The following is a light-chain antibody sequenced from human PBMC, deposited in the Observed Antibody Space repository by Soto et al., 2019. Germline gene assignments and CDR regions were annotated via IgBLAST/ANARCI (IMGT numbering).Light chain of an antibody. V-gene: IGKV1-5*03. CDR3: QHCDNSLWT. CDR2: QTS. CDR1: QNTGIW. Sequence: IQMTQSPSTLYASVGDRVTITCRASQNTGIWLSWYQQKPGGAPKLLIYQTSTLETGVPSRFSGSRSGTVFTLAINSLQPDDFASYYCQHCDNSLWTFGQGTKVDLK. J-gene: IGKJ1*01.